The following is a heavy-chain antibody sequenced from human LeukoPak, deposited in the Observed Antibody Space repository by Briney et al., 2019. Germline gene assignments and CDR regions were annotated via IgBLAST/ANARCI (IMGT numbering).Heavy chain of an antibody. CDR1: TGSIVSWY. CDR2: IYYRGNT. CDR3: ARQRLGARFDY. D-gene: IGHD3-10*01. V-gene: IGHV4-59*08. Sequence: SETLSLTCTVSTGSIVSWYWSWIRQPPGKELEWIGYIYYRGNTNYNPYLKSRVTISVDTSKNQFSLKLNFVTAADTAVYYCARQRLGARFDYWGQGALVTVSS. J-gene: IGHJ4*02.